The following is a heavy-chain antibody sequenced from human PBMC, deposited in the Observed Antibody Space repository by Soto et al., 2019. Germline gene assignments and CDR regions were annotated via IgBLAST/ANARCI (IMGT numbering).Heavy chain of an antibody. J-gene: IGHJ6*02. CDR3: ARVGYCSGGSCSDRFHYYGMDV. V-gene: IGHV5-10-1*01. CDR1: GYSFTSYW. Sequence: GESLKISCKGSGYSFTSYWISWVRQMPGKGLEWMGRIDPSDSYTNYSPSFQGHVTISADKSISTAYLQWSSLKASDTAMYYCARVGYCSGGSCSDRFHYYGMDVCGQGTTVTVSS. D-gene: IGHD2-15*01. CDR2: IDPSDSYT.